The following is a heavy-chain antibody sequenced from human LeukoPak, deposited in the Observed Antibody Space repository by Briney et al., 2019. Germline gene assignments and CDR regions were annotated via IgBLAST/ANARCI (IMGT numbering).Heavy chain of an antibody. V-gene: IGHV3-23*03. CDR3: ATHCSSTTCFIDY. D-gene: IGHD2-2*01. J-gene: IGHJ4*02. CDR1: GFTFSSYA. Sequence: GGSLRLSCAASGFTFSSYAMNWVRQAPGKGLEWVSVIYSGGSTYYADSVKGRFTISRDNSKNTLYLQMNSLRAEDTAVYYCATHCSSTTCFIDYWGQGTLVTVSS. CDR2: IYSGGST.